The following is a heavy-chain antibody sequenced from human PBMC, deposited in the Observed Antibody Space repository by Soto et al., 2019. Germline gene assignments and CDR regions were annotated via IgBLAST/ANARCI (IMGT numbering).Heavy chain of an antibody. Sequence: GGTLRLSCAASGFTFSDYFMSWIRQAPGKGLEWVSFISGSSDNIKYADSVKGRFTISRDNAKNSLYLQMNSLRAEDTAVYYCVRDSARIVVVPRVDGDNWLDPWGQGTLVTVSS. CDR2: ISGSSDNI. D-gene: IGHD2-2*01. CDR1: GFTFSDYF. J-gene: IGHJ5*02. V-gene: IGHV3-11*06. CDR3: VRDSARIVVVPRVDGDNWLDP.